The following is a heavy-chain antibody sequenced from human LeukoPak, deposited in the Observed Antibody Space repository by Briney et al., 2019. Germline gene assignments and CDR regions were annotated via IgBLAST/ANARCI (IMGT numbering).Heavy chain of an antibody. J-gene: IGHJ3*02. V-gene: IGHV1-18*01. Sequence: GASVKVSCKASGYTFTSYGISWVRQAPGQGLEWMGWISAYNGNTNYAQKLQGRVTMTTDTSTSTAYMELRSLRSDDTAVYYCAMTPSVLRYFDWLLRGAVDDAFDIWGQGTIVTVSS. CDR1: GYTFTSYG. CDR2: ISAYNGNT. CDR3: AMTPSVLRYFDWLLRGAVDDAFDI. D-gene: IGHD3-9*01.